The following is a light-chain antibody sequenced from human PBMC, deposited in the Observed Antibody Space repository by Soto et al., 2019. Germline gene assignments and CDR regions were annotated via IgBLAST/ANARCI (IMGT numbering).Light chain of an antibody. Sequence: DIQMTQSPSSVSASVGDRVTLTCRASQGISNWLAWYQQKPGKAPKLLIYGASSLQSGVPSRFSGSGSGTDFTLTISSLQPEDFAVYYCQQYNNWTSLTFGQGTRLEI. CDR2: GAS. J-gene: IGKJ5*01. V-gene: IGKV1-12*01. CDR1: QGISNW. CDR3: QQYNNWTSLT.